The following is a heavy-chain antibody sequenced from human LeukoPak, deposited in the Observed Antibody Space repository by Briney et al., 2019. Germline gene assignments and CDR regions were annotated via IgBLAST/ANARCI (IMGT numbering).Heavy chain of an antibody. CDR1: GGSISSSSYY. Sequence: SETLSLTCTVSGGSISSSSYYWGWIRQPPGKGLEWIGSIYYSGSTYYNPSLKSRVTISVDTSKNQFSLKLSSVTAADTAVYYCARHGSGSYYWNCYYYGMDVWGQGTTVTVSS. D-gene: IGHD3-10*01. CDR3: ARHGSGSYYWNCYYYGMDV. V-gene: IGHV4-39*01. CDR2: IYYSGST. J-gene: IGHJ6*02.